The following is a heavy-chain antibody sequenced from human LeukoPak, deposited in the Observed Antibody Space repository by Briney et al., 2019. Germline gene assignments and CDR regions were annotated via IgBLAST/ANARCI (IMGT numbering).Heavy chain of an antibody. J-gene: IGHJ4*02. D-gene: IGHD3-3*02. CDR1: GYIFSNYG. CDR2: ISDHNGNP. V-gene: IGHV1-18*01. Sequence: ASVTVSCKASGYIFSNYGISWARQAPGQGLEWMGWISDHNGNPNYAQKFEGRVTMTTDTSTSTAYMELTSLTSDGTAVYYCARDSLLGAPYTDYWGQGTLVTVSS. CDR3: ARDSLLGAPYTDY.